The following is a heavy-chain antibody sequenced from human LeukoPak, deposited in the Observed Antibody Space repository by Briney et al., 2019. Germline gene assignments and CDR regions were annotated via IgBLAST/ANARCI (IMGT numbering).Heavy chain of an antibody. CDR3: ATPYYYGSGSYPPHNNWFDP. J-gene: IGHJ5*02. Sequence: PGRSLRLSCAASGFTFSSYAMHWVRQAPGKGLEWVAVISYDGSNKYYADSVKGRFTISRDNAKNTLYLQMNSLRAEDTAVYYCATPYYYGSGSYPPHNNWFDPWGQGTLVTVSS. D-gene: IGHD3-10*01. CDR1: GFTFSSYA. CDR2: ISYDGSNK. V-gene: IGHV3-30*04.